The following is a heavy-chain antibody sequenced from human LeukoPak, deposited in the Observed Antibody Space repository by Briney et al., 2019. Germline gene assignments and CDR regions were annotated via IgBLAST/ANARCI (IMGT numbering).Heavy chain of an antibody. CDR1: GFTFSSYA. Sequence: GGSLRLSCAASGFTFSSYAMHWVRQAPGKGLEWVAVISYDGSNKYYADSVKGRFTISRDNSKNTLYLQMNSLRAEDTAVYYCAKVGGSYWFDYWGRGTLVTVSS. D-gene: IGHD1-26*01. CDR3: AKVGGSYWFDY. CDR2: ISYDGSNK. J-gene: IGHJ4*02. V-gene: IGHV3-30-3*01.